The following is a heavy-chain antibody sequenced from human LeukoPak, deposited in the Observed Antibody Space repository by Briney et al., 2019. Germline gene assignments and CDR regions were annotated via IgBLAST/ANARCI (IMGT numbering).Heavy chain of an antibody. D-gene: IGHD6-13*01. CDR1: GGSISSISYY. Sequence: SETLSLTCAVSGGSISSISYYWAWIRQPPGKGLEWIGTIYYSGSTYYNPSLKSRVTISVDTSKNQFSLKLSSVTAADTAVYYCAREGGIAAAGFYYYMDVWGKGTTVTISS. CDR3: AREGGIAAAGFYYYMDV. V-gene: IGHV4-39*07. CDR2: IYYSGST. J-gene: IGHJ6*03.